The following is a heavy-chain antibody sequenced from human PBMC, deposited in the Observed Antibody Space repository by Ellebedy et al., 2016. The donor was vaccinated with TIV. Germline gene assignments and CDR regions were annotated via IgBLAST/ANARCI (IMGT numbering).Heavy chain of an antibody. CDR2: ISSDGSHR. Sequence: GESLKISXAASGFSLSSYWMHWVRQAPGKGLVWVSHISSDGSHRNYADSVKGRFTISRDNAKNTLYLQMNSLRAEDTAIYYCAKDRGAFGMLSFDYWGQGTLVTVSS. J-gene: IGHJ4*02. CDR1: GFSLSSYW. D-gene: IGHD2-8*01. V-gene: IGHV3-74*01. CDR3: AKDRGAFGMLSFDY.